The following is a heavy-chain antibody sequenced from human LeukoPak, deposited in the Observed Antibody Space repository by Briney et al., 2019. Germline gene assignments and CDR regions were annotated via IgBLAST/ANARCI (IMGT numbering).Heavy chain of an antibody. CDR1: GFTFSSYA. J-gene: IGHJ6*03. CDR3: ARSRGYGSRYYYYMDV. V-gene: IGHV3-20*04. CDR2: INWNGGST. Sequence: GRSLRLSCAASGFTFSSYAMHWVRQAPGKGLEWVSGINWNGGSTGYADSVKGRFTISRDNAKNSLYLQMNSLRAEDTALYYCARSRGYGSRYYYYMDVWGKGTTVTVSS. D-gene: IGHD3-10*01.